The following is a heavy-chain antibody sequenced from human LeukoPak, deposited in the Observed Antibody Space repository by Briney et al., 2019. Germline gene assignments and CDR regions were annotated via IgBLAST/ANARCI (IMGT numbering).Heavy chain of an antibody. D-gene: IGHD2-2*01. CDR2: ISPSSSDI. V-gene: IGHV3-48*02. Sequence: QPGGSLRLSCAASGFTFSIYSMNWVSQAPGKGLEWVTYISPSSSDIYSADSVKGRFTISRDNAKNSLYLQMNSLGDEDTAVYYCARAAYASSPDYWGQGTLVTVSS. J-gene: IGHJ4*02. CDR3: ARAAYASSPDY. CDR1: GFTFSIYS.